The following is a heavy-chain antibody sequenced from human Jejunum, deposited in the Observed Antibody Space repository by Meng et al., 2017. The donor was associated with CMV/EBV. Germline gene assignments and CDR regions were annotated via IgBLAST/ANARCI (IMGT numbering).Heavy chain of an antibody. V-gene: IGHV4-30-4*08. CDR1: GGSIGSGDYY. D-gene: IGHD3-3*01. J-gene: IGHJ4*02. CDR2: IHDTGST. CDR3: ARGSIFVSFDS. Sequence: QVQAPESGPGLVKPSQTLSLTCSVSGGSIGSGDYYWSWIRQPPGKGLEWIGYIHDTGSTYYNPSLKSRVDISLGTSRNHFSLTLSSVTAEDTAVYFCARGSIFVSFDSWGQGTLVTVSS.